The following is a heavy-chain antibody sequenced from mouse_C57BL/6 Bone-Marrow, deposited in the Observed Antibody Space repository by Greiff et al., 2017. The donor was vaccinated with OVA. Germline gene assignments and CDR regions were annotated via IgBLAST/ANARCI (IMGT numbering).Heavy chain of an antibody. Sequence: EVQLQQPGPELVKPGASVKISCKASGYTFTDYYMNWVKQSPGKSLEWIGDINPNNGGTSYNQKFKGKATLTVDKSSSTAYMELRSLTSEDSAVYYCARKVYDYDGPWFAYWGQGTLVTVSA. D-gene: IGHD2-4*01. CDR3: ARKVYDYDGPWFAY. J-gene: IGHJ3*01. V-gene: IGHV1-26*01. CDR1: GYTFTDYY. CDR2: INPNNGGT.